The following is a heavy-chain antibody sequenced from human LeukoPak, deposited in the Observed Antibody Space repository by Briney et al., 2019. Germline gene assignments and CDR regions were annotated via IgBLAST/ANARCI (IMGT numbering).Heavy chain of an antibody. V-gene: IGHV1-69*13. D-gene: IGHD3-10*01. CDR2: IIPIFGTA. J-gene: IGHJ4*02. CDR1: GGTFSSYA. CDR3: ARGSYYYGSGSYYEFDY. Sequence: SVKVSCKASGGTFSSYAISWVRQAPGQGLEWMGGIIPIFGTANYAQKFQGRVTITADGSTSTAYMELSSLRSEDTAVYYCARGSYYYGSGSYYEFDYWGQGTLVTVSS.